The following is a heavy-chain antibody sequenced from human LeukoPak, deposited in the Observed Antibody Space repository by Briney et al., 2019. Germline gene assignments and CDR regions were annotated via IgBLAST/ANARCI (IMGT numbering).Heavy chain of an antibody. CDR2: IYSGGST. CDR3: ARERRSDAFDI. CDR1: GFTVSSNY. Sequence: GSLRLSCAASGFTVSSNYMSWVRQAPGKGLEWVSVIYSGGSTYYADSVKGRFTISRDNSKNTLYLQMNSLRAEDTAVYYCARERRSDAFDIWGQGTMVTVSS. J-gene: IGHJ3*02. V-gene: IGHV3-53*01.